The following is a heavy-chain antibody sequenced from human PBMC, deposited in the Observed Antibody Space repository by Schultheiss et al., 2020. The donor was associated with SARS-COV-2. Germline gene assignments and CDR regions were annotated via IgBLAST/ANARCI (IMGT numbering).Heavy chain of an antibody. V-gene: IGHV4-61*01. Sequence: SETLSLTCTVSGGSVSSGSYYWSWIRQPPGKGLEWIGYIYYSGSTNYNPSLKIRVTISVDMSKNVFSLKLISVTAADTAVYYCASVVRGVWSDIVTMDVWGKGTPVTVSS. D-gene: IGHD3-3*01. J-gene: IGHJ6*03. CDR2: IYYSGST. CDR1: GGSVSSGSYY. CDR3: ASVVRGVWSDIVTMDV.